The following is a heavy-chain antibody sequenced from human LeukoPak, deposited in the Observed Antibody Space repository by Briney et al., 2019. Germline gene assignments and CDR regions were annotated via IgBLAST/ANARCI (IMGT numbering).Heavy chain of an antibody. D-gene: IGHD6-13*01. J-gene: IGHJ4*02. CDR3: ARESLKRNIAAAGIDY. CDR2: LYWSGRT. V-gene: IGHV4-39*07. Sequence: PSETLSLTCSVSGGSISSTSYSWDWIRQPSGKGLEWIGSLYWSGRTDYNPSLKSRVTISIDRSKNQFSLKLNSVTAADTAVYYCARESLKRNIAAAGIDYWGQGTLVTVSS. CDR1: GGSISSTSYS.